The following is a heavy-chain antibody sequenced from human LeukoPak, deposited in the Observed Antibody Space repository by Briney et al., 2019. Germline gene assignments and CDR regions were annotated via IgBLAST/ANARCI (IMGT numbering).Heavy chain of an antibody. CDR3: ARVDNYGGNPPDY. CDR2: ISSSTTYI. D-gene: IGHD4-23*01. V-gene: IGHV3-21*01. Sequence: GGSLRLSCAASGFTFNMYTMYWVRQAPGKGLEWVSSISSSTTYIYYADSVKGRLTISRDNVKNSLSLQVNSLRAEDTAVYYCARVDNYGGNPPDYWGQGTLVTVSS. J-gene: IGHJ4*02. CDR1: GFTFNMYT.